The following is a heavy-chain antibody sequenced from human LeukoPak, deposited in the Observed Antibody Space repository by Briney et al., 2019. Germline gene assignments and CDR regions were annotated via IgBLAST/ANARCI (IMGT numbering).Heavy chain of an antibody. J-gene: IGHJ4*02. D-gene: IGHD5-18*01. CDR1: GFTFSSYA. V-gene: IGHV3-23*01. CDR3: AKEDGYSYGIDY. Sequence: GGSLRLSCAASGFTFSSYAMSWVRQAPGKGLEWVSTITRSGGSTYYADSVEGRFTVSRDNSKNTLYLQMNSLRAEDTAVYYCAKEDGYSYGIDYWGQGTLVTVSS. CDR2: ITRSGGST.